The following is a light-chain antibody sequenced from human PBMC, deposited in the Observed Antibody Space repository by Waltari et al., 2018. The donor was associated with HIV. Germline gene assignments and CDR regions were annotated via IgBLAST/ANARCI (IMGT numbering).Light chain of an antibody. Sequence: QSVLTQPPSASGTPGQRVTISCSGSRSNIGSKYVYWYQQLPGTAPKLLIYRNNQRPSGVPDRFSDSKSGTSASLAISGLRSEDEADYYCTAWDDSLSGVVFGGGTKLTVL. V-gene: IGLV1-47*01. J-gene: IGLJ2*01. CDR3: TAWDDSLSGVV. CDR1: RSNIGSKY. CDR2: RNN.